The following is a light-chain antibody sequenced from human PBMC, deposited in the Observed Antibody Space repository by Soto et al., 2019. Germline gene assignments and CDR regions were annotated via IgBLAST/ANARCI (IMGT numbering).Light chain of an antibody. J-gene: IGLJ2*01. CDR3: QSYDRSLSAVV. CDR2: GNS. V-gene: IGLV1-40*01. Sequence: QSVLTQPPSVSGAPGQRVTISCTGSSSNIGAGYDVHWYQQLPGTAPKLLIYGNSNRPSGVPDRFSGSKSGTSASLAITGLQAEDEADYYCQSYDRSLSAVVFAGGTTLTVL. CDR1: SSNIGAGYD.